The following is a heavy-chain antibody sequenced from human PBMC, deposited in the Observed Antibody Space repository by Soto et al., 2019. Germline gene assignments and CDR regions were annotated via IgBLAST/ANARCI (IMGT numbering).Heavy chain of an antibody. CDR1: GGSVNSGSYY. D-gene: IGHD3-10*01. CDR2: IYYTGSA. CDR3: ARSPGYYFDY. V-gene: IGHV4-61*01. Sequence: SETLSLTCTVSGGSVNSGSYYWSWIRQPPGKGLEWIAYIYYTGSANYNPSLRGRVAISLDTSKNQFSLKLSSVTAADTAVYYCARSPGYYFDYWGQGTLVTVSS. J-gene: IGHJ4*02.